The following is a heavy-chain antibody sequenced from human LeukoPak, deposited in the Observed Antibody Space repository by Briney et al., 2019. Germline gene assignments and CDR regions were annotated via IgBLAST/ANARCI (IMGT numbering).Heavy chain of an antibody. CDR3: ARSPRWELLRYFDY. CDR2: INHSGST. J-gene: IGHJ4*02. D-gene: IGHD1-26*01. V-gene: IGHV4-34*01. Sequence: SETLSLTCAVYGGSFSGYYWSWIRQPPGKGPEWIGEINHSGSTNYNPSLKSRVTISVDTSKNQFSLKLSSVTAADTAVYYCARSPRWELLRYFDYWGQGTLVTVSS. CDR1: GGSFSGYY.